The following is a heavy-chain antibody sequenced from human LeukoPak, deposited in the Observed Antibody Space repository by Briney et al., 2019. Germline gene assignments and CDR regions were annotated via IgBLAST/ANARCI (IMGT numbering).Heavy chain of an antibody. D-gene: IGHD5-24*01. Sequence: ASVKVSCKASGGTFSSYAISWVRQAPGQGLEWMGGIIPIFGTASYAQKFQGRVTITTDESTSTAYMELSSLRSEDTAVYYCARDSRDGYSFDYWGQGTLVTVSS. V-gene: IGHV1-69*05. CDR2: IIPIFGTA. CDR3: ARDSRDGYSFDY. CDR1: GGTFSSYA. J-gene: IGHJ4*02.